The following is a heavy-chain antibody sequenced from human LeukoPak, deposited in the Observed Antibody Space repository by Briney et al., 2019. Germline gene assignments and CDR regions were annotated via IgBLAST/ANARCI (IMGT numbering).Heavy chain of an antibody. CDR1: GYNFLTFW. CDR3: ARLLDYDSTYYYRDV. Sequence: GASLKISCETSGYNFLTFWIAWVRQMPGKGLEWMGVIYPGDSDTRYSPSFQGQVSISVDTSLSTAYLQWRSLRASDTAMYYCARLLDYDSTYYYRDVWGMGPWVIV. J-gene: IGHJ6*03. D-gene: IGHD4-17*01. CDR2: IYPGDSDT. V-gene: IGHV5-51*01.